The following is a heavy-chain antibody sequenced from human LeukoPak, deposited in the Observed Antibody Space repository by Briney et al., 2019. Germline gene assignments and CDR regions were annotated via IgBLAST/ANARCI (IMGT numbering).Heavy chain of an antibody. CDR1: GFAFDSFS. D-gene: IGHD2-8*01. J-gene: IGHJ4*02. CDR2: ITSRNSAI. Sequence: GGSLRLSCAAPGFAFDSFSMNWVRQAPGKGLEWIAYITSRNSAIYYADSVKGRFTVSRDNAKNSLYLQLNSLRDEDTAIYYCARDQTYALDYWGQGTLVTVSS. CDR3: ARDQTYALDY. V-gene: IGHV3-48*02.